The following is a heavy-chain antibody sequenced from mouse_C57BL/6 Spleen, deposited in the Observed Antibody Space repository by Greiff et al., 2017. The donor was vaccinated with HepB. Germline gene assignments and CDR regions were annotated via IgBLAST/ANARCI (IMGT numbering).Heavy chain of an antibody. V-gene: IGHV1-69*01. D-gene: IGHD1-1*01. CDR3: ARWISLPSTVVAVEAMDY. CDR1: GYTFTSYW. CDR2: IDPSDSYT. J-gene: IGHJ4*01. Sequence: QVQLQQPGAELVMPGASVKLSCKASGYTFTSYWMHWVKQRPGQGLEWIGEIDPSDSYTNYNQKFKGKSTLTVDKSSSTAYMQLSSLTSEDSAVYYCARWISLPSTVVAVEAMDYWGQGTSVTVSS.